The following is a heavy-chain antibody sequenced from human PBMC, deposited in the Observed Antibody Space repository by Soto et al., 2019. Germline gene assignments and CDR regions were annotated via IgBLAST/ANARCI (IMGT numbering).Heavy chain of an antibody. CDR3: VRGDGSGSFLLDY. CDR1: GFTFRSYA. J-gene: IGHJ4*02. D-gene: IGHD3-10*01. V-gene: IGHV3-30*03. Sequence: QVQLVESGGGVVQPGRSLRLSCAASGFTFRSYAMHWVRQTPGKGLEWVAYISYDGKKTYYADSVKGRFTISTDNYQNTLFLQMSSLQFEDTSVYSCVRGDGSGSFLLDYWGRGTLVTVSS. CDR2: ISYDGKKT.